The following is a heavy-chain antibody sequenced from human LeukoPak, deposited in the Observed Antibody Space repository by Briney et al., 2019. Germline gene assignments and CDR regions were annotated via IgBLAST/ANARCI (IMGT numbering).Heavy chain of an antibody. D-gene: IGHD3-9*01. CDR1: GFTFSGSA. CDR3: TRLADYDILTGSLADV. Sequence: GGSLRLSCAASGFTFSGSAMHWVRQASGKGLEWVGRIRSKANSYATAYAASVKGRFTISRDDSKNTAYLQMKSLKTEDTAVYYCTRLADYDILTGSLADVWGQGTTVTVSS. J-gene: IGHJ6*02. CDR2: IRSKANSYAT. V-gene: IGHV3-73*01.